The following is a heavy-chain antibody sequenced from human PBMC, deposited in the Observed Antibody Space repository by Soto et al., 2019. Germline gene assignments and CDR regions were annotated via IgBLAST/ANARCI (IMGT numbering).Heavy chain of an antibody. J-gene: IGHJ4*02. Sequence: SLRLSCAASGVTFTNYGFHWVRQAPGKGLEWVAAIWSDGNNRYNGGAVEGRFTISKDNSKNMLYLQMNDLRVEDTALYYCARDSIRVPADFDYWGQGTLVTVSS. D-gene: IGHD1-20*01. V-gene: IGHV3-33*01. CDR3: ARDSIRVPADFDY. CDR1: GVTFTNYG. CDR2: IWSDGNNR.